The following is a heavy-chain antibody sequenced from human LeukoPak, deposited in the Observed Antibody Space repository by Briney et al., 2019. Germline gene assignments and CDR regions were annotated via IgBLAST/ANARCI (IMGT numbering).Heavy chain of an antibody. J-gene: IGHJ4*02. D-gene: IGHD6-19*01. CDR1: GFIFSDHF. Sequence: GGSLRLSRLGCGFIFSDHFLDWVRPAASRGLAGVGRSRNKAKSYTTEYAASGKGRSTISRDDSKNSLYLQMNSLKTEDTAVYYCVRVGSVAGSDYLDYWGQGTLVTVSS. CDR2: SRNKAKSYTT. CDR3: VRVGSVAGSDYLDY. V-gene: IGHV3-72*01.